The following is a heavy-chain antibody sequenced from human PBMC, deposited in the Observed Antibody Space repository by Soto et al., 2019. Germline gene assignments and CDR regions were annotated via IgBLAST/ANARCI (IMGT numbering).Heavy chain of an antibody. CDR1: GFTFSSYW. CDR2: INSDGSST. D-gene: IGHD5-12*01. Sequence: EVQLVESGGGLVLPGGSLRLSCAASGFTFSSYWMHWVRQAPGKGLVWVSRINSDGSSTTYADSVKGRFTISRDNAKNTLYLEMNRLRAEATAVYYCVRLPTGGYASFLDDYWGQGTLVTVSS. CDR3: VRLPTGGYASFLDDY. J-gene: IGHJ4*02. V-gene: IGHV3-74*01.